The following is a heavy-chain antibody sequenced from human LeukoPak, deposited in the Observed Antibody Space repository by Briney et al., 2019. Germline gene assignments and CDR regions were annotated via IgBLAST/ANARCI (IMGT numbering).Heavy chain of an antibody. V-gene: IGHV3-53*01. CDR2: IYSGGST. CDR1: GFTFSSYA. CDR3: ARGPYYYYMDV. Sequence: GGSLRLSCAASGFTFSSYAMSWVRQAPGKGLEWVSVIYSGGSTYYADSVKGRFTISRANSKNTLCLQMNSLRAEDTAVYYCARGPYYYYMDVWGKGTTVTVSS. J-gene: IGHJ6*03.